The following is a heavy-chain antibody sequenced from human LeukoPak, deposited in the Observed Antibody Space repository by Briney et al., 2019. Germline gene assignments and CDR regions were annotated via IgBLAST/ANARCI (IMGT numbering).Heavy chain of an antibody. V-gene: IGHV4-31*03. CDR1: GGSISSGGYY. Sequence: SETLSLTCTVSGGSISSGGYYWSWIRQHPGKGLEWIGYIYYSGSTYYNPSLKSRVNISVDTSKNQFSLKLSSVTAADTAVYYCARGAAAAAYDYWGQGTLVTVSS. CDR2: IYYSGST. CDR3: ARGAAAAAYDY. J-gene: IGHJ4*02. D-gene: IGHD6-13*01.